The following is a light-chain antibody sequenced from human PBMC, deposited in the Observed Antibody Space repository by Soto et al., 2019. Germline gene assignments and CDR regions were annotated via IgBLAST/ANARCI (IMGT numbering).Light chain of an antibody. CDR2: WAS. Sequence: DIVVTQSPDSLAVSLVESATITFKSSRSVLYSPDNRSYLGWYQKKPGQPHKLLIYWASTRESGVPDRFSGIGSGTDFTFAINSLQAEDVAVYYCQQYYALPYSFGQGPKLEIK. CDR1: RSVLYSPDNRSY. J-gene: IGKJ2*03. V-gene: IGKV4-1*01. CDR3: QQYYALPYS.